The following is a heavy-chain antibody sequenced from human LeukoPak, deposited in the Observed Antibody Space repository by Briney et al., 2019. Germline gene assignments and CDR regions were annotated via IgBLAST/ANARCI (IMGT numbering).Heavy chain of an antibody. CDR2: LNPNSGNT. CDR3: ARCATLRFLEWFHDAFDI. CDR1: GYTFTSYD. D-gene: IGHD3-3*01. J-gene: IGHJ3*02. Sequence: ASVKVSCKGSGYTFTSYDINWVRHATGQGLEWVGWLNPNSGNTGSAQKFQGRVTMTRNTSISTAYMELSSLRSEDTAVYYCARCATLRFLEWFHDAFDIWGQGTMVTVSS. V-gene: IGHV1-8*02.